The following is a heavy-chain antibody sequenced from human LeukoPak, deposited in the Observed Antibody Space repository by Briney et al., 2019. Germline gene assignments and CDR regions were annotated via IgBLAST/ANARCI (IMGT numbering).Heavy chain of an antibody. Sequence: SETLSLTCAVSGGSISSGGYSWSWIRQPPGRGLEWIGYMYHSGTAYYNPSLKSRVTISVDRSKNQFSLKLSAVTAADTAVYYCASLARGGNWFDPWGQGTLVTVSS. CDR3: ASLARGGNWFDP. D-gene: IGHD6-6*01. CDR2: MYHSGTA. V-gene: IGHV4-30-2*01. CDR1: GGSISSGGYS. J-gene: IGHJ5*02.